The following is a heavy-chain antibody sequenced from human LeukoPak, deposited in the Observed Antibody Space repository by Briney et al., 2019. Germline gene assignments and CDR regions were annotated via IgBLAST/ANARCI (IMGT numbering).Heavy chain of an antibody. J-gene: IGHJ4*02. CDR1: GFTFSSYG. D-gene: IGHD1-26*01. V-gene: IGHV3-23*01. CDR3: AKRTGWGSVGATTWAFDY. CDR2: ISGSGGST. Sequence: SGGSLRLSCAASGFTFSSYGMSWVRQAPGKGLEWVSAISGSGGSTYYADSVKGRFTISRDNSKITLYLQMNSLRAEDTAVYYCAKRTGWGSVGATTWAFDYWGQGTLVTVSS.